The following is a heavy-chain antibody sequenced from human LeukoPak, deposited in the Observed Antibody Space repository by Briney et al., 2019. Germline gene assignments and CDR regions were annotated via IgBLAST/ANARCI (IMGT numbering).Heavy chain of an antibody. CDR2: ISSNGGST. CDR3: ARGYNSGYSYGYGDY. Sequence: GGSLRLSCAASGFTFSSYAMHWVRQAPGKGLEYVSAISSNGGSTYYANSVKGRFTISRDNSKNTPYLQMGSLRAEDMAVYYCARGYNSGYSYGYGDYWGQGTLVTVSS. J-gene: IGHJ4*02. V-gene: IGHV3-64*01. D-gene: IGHD5-18*01. CDR1: GFTFSSYA.